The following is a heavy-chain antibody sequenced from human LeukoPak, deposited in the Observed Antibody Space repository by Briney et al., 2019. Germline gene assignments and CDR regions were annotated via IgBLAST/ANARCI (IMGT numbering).Heavy chain of an antibody. CDR1: GVASGFIFSNA. J-gene: IGHJ5*02. CDR2: IYYTGRT. D-gene: IGHD6-13*01. Sequence: GSLRLSCAASGVASGFIFSNAWMSWVRQPPGKGLEWTGSIYYTGRTYYNPSLKSRVTISVDTSKNQFSLKLSSVTAADTAVYYCAQSLGSSNWIGNWFDPWGQGTLVTVSS. CDR3: AQSLGSSNWIGNWFDP. V-gene: IGHV4-39*01.